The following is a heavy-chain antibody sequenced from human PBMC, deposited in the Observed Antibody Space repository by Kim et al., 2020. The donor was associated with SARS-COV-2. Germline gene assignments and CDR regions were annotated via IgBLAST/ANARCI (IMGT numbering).Heavy chain of an antibody. CDR1: GFTFSNFE. CDR3: ARGHSGSYLYYFDY. V-gene: IGHV3-48*03. D-gene: IGHD1-26*01. Sequence: GGSLRLSCAASGFTFSNFEMNWVRQAPGKGLEWVAYIYNSGSTQYYADSVKGRFTISRDNARNSLSLQMNSLKAEDTAIYFCARGHSGSYLYYFDYWGQGNLVTVSS. CDR2: IYNSGSTQ. J-gene: IGHJ4*02.